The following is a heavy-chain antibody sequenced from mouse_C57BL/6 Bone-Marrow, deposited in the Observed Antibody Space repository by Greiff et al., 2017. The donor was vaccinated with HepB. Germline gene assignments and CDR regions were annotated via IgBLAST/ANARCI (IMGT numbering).Heavy chain of an antibody. CDR1: GYTFTSYG. CDR2: IYPRSGNT. V-gene: IGHV1-81*01. J-gene: IGHJ3*01. Sequence: VQLQQSGAELARPGASVKLSCKASGYTFTSYGISWVKQRTGQGLEWIGEIYPRSGNTYYNEKCKGKATLTADKSSSTAYMELRSLTSEDSAVYFCARDYYGSSPFAYWGQGTLVTVSA. D-gene: IGHD1-1*01. CDR3: ARDYYGSSPFAY.